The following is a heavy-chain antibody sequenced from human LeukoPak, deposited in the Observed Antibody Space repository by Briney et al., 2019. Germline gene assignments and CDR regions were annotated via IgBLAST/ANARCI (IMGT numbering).Heavy chain of an antibody. Sequence: SETLSLTCTVSGGSISSYYWSWIRRPPGKGLEWIGYIYYSGSTNYNPSLKSRVTISVDTSKNQFSLKLSSVTAADTAVYYCARELYGEIDYWGQGTLVTVSS. CDR1: GGSISSYY. CDR2: IYYSGST. D-gene: IGHD4-17*01. CDR3: ARELYGEIDY. V-gene: IGHV4-59*01. J-gene: IGHJ4*02.